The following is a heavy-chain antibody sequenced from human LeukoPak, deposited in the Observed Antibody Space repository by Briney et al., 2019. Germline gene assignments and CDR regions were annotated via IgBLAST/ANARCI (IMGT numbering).Heavy chain of an antibody. CDR3: ARDRRVGATGDY. Sequence: GASVKVSCKASGGTFSSYAISWVRQAPGQGLEWMGGIIPIFGTANYAQKLQGRVTMTTDTSTSTAYMELRSLRSDDTAVYYCARDRRVGATGDYWGQGTLVTVSS. CDR1: GGTFSSYA. CDR2: IIPIFGTA. J-gene: IGHJ4*02. V-gene: IGHV1-69*05. D-gene: IGHD1-26*01.